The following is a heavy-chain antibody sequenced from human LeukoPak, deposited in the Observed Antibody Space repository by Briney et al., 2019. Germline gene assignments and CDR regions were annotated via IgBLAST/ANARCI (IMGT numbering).Heavy chain of an antibody. CDR3: ARSGGSSRMKYYYYYYMDV. CDR2: IKQDGSEK. Sequence: ETLSLTCTVSGYSISSGYYWGWIRQPPGKGLEWVANIKQDGSEKYYVDSVKGRFTISRDDAKNSLYLQMNSLRAEDTAVYYCARSGGSSRMKYYYYYYMDVWGKGTTVTISS. J-gene: IGHJ6*03. CDR1: GYSISSGYY. D-gene: IGHD6-13*01. V-gene: IGHV3-7*01.